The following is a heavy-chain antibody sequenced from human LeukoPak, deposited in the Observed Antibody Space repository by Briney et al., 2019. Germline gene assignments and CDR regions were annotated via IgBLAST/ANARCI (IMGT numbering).Heavy chain of an antibody. CDR2: ISSSSSTI. D-gene: IGHD1-1*01. CDR3: VRDLDSVAFF. V-gene: IGHV3-48*01. CDR1: GFTFSSYT. J-gene: IGHJ4*02. Sequence: GGSLRLSCAASGFTFSSYTMNWVRQAPGKGLEWVSYISSSSSTIHYADSVKGRFTISRDNAKNSLYLQMNSLRVEDTAVYYCVRDLDSVAFFWGQGTLVTVSS.